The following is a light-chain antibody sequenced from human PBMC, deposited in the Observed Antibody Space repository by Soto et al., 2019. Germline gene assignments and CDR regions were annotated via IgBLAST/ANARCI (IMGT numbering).Light chain of an antibody. J-gene: IGKJ2*01. CDR2: DAS. V-gene: IGKV3-15*01. Sequence: EIVLTQSPAILSVSPGERATLSCRASQSISRSLAWYQQKPGQAPRLLISDASTRATGIPARFSGSGSGTEFTLTISSLQSEDFALYYCQQYNSWPPGTFGQGTKVDI. CDR3: QQYNSWPPGT. CDR1: QSISRS.